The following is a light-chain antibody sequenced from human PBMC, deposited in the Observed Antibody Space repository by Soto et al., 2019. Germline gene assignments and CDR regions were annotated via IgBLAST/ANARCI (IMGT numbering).Light chain of an antibody. CDR1: QSVSRN. Sequence: EKVLTNSPAPLSVSPGKRATLSCRASQSVSRNLAWYQQKPGQAPRLLIYGASTRATGIPARFSGSGSGTEFTLTISSLQSEDFAVYYCQQYNNWPQTFGQGTKVEIK. CDR2: GAS. CDR3: QQYNNWPQT. J-gene: IGKJ1*01. V-gene: IGKV3-15*01.